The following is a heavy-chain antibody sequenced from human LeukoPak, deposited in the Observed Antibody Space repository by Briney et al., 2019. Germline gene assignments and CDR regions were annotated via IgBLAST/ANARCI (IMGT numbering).Heavy chain of an antibody. CDR1: GYTFINYD. Sequence: ASVTVSFKASGYTFINYDITWVRQAPGQGGEWMGWISPNKGKTNYAQKFQGRGTITTEKTTRKAYMEMRRKRDDDTAVYYCARDRDSSGWHVADYWGQGTLVTVSS. CDR2: ISPNKGKT. CDR3: ARDRDSSGWHVADY. D-gene: IGHD6-19*01. V-gene: IGHV1-18*01. J-gene: IGHJ4*02.